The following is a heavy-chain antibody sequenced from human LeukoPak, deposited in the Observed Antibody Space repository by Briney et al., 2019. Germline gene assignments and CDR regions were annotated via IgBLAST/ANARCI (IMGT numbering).Heavy chain of an antibody. D-gene: IGHD3-3*01. CDR2: ISSSGSAI. CDR3: ARRDDFWSADY. Sequence: GGSLRLSCAASGFTFSDYYMSWIRQAPGKGLEWVSYISSSGSAIYYADSVKGRFTISRDNAKNSLYLQINSLRAEDTAVYYCARRDDFWSADYWGQGILVTVSS. V-gene: IGHV3-11*01. J-gene: IGHJ4*02. CDR1: GFTFSDYY.